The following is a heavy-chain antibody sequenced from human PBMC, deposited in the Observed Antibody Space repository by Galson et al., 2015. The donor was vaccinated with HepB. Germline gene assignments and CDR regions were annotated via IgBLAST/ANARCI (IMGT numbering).Heavy chain of an antibody. J-gene: IGHJ3*02. D-gene: IGHD3-3*01. CDR1: GFTFSSYS. CDR3: ARDYEYAFDI. Sequence: SLRLSCAASGFTFSSYSMNWVRQAPGKGLEWVSYISRGSDRLYYADSLKGRFTISRDNAKNSLYLQMNSLRDEDTAVYYCARDYEYAFDIWGQGTMVTVSS. V-gene: IGHV3-48*02. CDR2: ISRGSDRL.